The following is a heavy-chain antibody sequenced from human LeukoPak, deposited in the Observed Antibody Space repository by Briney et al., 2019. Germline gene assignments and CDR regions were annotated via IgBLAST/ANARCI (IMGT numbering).Heavy chain of an antibody. CDR3: ASLRRDY. CDR1: GFTFSSYE. J-gene: IGHJ4*02. Sequence: GGSLRLSCAASGFTFSSYEMNWVRQAPGKGLEWVSYISSGSTIYYADSVKGRFTISRDNAKNSLYLQMNSLRAEDTAVYYCASLRRDYWGQGTLVTVSS. CDR2: ISSGSTI. D-gene: IGHD3-16*01. V-gene: IGHV3-48*03.